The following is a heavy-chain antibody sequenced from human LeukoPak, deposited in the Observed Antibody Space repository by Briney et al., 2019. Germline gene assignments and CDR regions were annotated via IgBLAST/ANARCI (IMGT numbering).Heavy chain of an antibody. CDR3: ARLSSSSWYRWFDP. J-gene: IGHJ5*02. D-gene: IGHD6-13*01. CDR1: GYTFTDYY. V-gene: IGHV1-69-2*01. Sequence: ASVKVSCKVSGYTFTDYYMHWGQQAPGKGVEWMGLVDPEDGETIYAEKFQGRVTITSDTSTDTAYMELSSLRPADTAVYYCARLSSSSWYRWFDPWGQGTLVTVSS. CDR2: VDPEDGET.